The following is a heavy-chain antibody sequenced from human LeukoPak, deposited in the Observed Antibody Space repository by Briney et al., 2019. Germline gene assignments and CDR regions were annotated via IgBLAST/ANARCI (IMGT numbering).Heavy chain of an antibody. CDR2: IYTRGST. CDR1: LGSLSSGIYY. CDR3: ARGSSGYYPYYFDY. J-gene: IGHJ4*02. Sequence: SQTLSLTCIVSLGSLSSGIYYWRWPRQPAGTGLEWLRRIYTRGSTNYKPSLKRRVTISVDTSKNQLSLKLSSVTAADTAVYYFARGSSGYYPYYFDYWGQGTLVTVSS. D-gene: IGHD3-22*01. V-gene: IGHV4-61*02.